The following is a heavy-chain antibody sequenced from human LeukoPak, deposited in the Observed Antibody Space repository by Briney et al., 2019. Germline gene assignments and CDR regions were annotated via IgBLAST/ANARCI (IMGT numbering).Heavy chain of an antibody. CDR2: ICASGST. J-gene: IGHJ4*02. D-gene: IGHD4-11*01. V-gene: IGHV4-61*02. CDR1: GGSISSGSYC. Sequence: SETLSLTCTVPGGSISSGSYCWSWIRQPAGKGLEWIGRICASGSTNYNPSLKSRVTISVDTSKNQFSMKLSSVTAADTAVYYCARGLSNLEYWGQGTLVTVSS. CDR3: ARGLSNLEY.